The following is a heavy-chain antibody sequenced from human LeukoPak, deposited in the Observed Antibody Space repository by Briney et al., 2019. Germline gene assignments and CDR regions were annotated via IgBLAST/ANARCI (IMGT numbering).Heavy chain of an antibody. V-gene: IGHV3-11*04. CDR3: ARGKRGDYDILTGYYIAPWYFDY. CDR2: ISSSGSTI. J-gene: IGHJ4*02. Sequence: SGGSLRLSCAASGFTFSDYYMSWIRQAPGKGLEWVSYISSSGSTIYYADSVKGRFTISRDNAKNSLYLQMNSLRAEDTAVYYCARGKRGDYDILTGYYIAPWYFDYWGQGTLVTVSS. CDR1: GFTFSDYY. D-gene: IGHD3-9*01.